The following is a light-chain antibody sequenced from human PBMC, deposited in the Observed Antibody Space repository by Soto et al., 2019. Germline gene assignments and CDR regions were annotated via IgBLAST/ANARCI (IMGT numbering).Light chain of an antibody. CDR1: SSDVGGYNY. Sequence: QSVLTQPPSASGSPGQSVTISCTGTSSDVGGYNYVSWYQQHPGKAPKLMIYEVSKRPSGVPDRFSGSKCGNTASLTVSGLQGEYEADYYCSSYAGSNNVVFGGGTKVTVL. J-gene: IGLJ2*01. V-gene: IGLV2-8*01. CDR2: EVS. CDR3: SSYAGSNNVV.